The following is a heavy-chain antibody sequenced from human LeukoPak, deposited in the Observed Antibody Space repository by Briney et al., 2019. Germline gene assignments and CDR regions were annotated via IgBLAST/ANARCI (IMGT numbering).Heavy chain of an antibody. Sequence: GGSLRLSCAASGFTFSSYAMSWVRQAPGKGLEWVSGISGSGRNTYYADSVKGRFTISRDNSKNTLYLQMNSLRAEDTAVYYCAKVAYCTNGVCYYYMDVWGKGTTVTVSS. CDR1: GFTFSSYA. J-gene: IGHJ6*03. V-gene: IGHV3-23*01. CDR3: AKVAYCTNGVCYYYMDV. CDR2: ISGSGRNT. D-gene: IGHD2-8*01.